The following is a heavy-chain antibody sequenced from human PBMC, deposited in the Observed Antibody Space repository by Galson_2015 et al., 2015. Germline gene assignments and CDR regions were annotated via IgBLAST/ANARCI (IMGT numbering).Heavy chain of an antibody. CDR3: ARQGVGYSYGLWGMDV. CDR1: GYSFTSYW. J-gene: IGHJ6*02. CDR2: IDPSDSYT. Sequence: QSGAEVKKPGESLRISCKGSGYSFTSYWISWVRQMPGKGLEWMGRIDPSDSYTNYSPSFQGHVTISADKSISTAYLQWSSLKASDTAMYYCARQGVGYSYGLWGMDVWGQGTTVTVSS. V-gene: IGHV5-10-1*01. D-gene: IGHD5-18*01.